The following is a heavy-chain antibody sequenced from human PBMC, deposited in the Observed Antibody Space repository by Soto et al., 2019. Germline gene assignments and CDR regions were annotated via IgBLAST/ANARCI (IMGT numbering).Heavy chain of an antibody. Sequence: QVQLVQSGAEVKKPESSVKVSCKAPGGTFSTYAISWVRQAPGQGLEWMGGIIPMFGTANYAQRFQDRVTITADESTNTVYMGLSSLRSEETAVYFCASGIQLWLRRINNGYSGRGQGPLVTVSS. D-gene: IGHD5-18*01. J-gene: IGHJ4*02. CDR1: GGTFSTYA. CDR3: ASGIQLWLRRINNGYSG. CDR2: IIPMFGTA. V-gene: IGHV1-69*12.